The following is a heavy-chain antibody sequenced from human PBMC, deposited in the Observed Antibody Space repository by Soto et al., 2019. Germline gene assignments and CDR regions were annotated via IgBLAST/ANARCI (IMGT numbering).Heavy chain of an antibody. D-gene: IGHD3-22*01. CDR1: GYTLTELS. Sequence: EASVKVSCKVSGYTLTELSMHWVRQAPGKGLEWMGGFDPEDGETIYAQKFQGRVTMTEDTSTDTAYMELSSLRSEDTAVYYCATASLLDYDSSALGVHWFDPWGQGTLVTVSS. V-gene: IGHV1-24*01. CDR2: FDPEDGET. J-gene: IGHJ5*02. CDR3: ATASLLDYDSSALGVHWFDP.